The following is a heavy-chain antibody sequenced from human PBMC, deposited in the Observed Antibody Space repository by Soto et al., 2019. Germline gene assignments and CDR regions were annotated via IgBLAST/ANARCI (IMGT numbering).Heavy chain of an antibody. V-gene: IGHV1-18*04. CDR3: AREGILGLFDAYDL. CDR1: VFTSSG. Sequence: QDQLVQSGAEVKKPGASVKVSCKASVFTSSGISWVRQAPGQRLEWMGWISTHNGNTIYAQKFQGRVIMTMDTSTPTLYMELRSLSPDDTAVYLCAREGILGLFDAYDLWGQGTMVTVSS. CDR2: ISTHNGNT. D-gene: IGHD3-3*01. J-gene: IGHJ3*01.